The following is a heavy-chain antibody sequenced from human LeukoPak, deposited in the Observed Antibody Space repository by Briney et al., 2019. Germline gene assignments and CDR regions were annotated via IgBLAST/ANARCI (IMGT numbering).Heavy chain of an antibody. Sequence: GRPLRLSCAASGFTFSRYGMNWVRQAPGKGLEWVSSISSSSSYIYYADSVKGRFTISRDNAKNSLYLQMNSLRAEDTAVYYCARDIAVADKYYYYGMDVWGQGTTVTVSS. V-gene: IGHV3-21*01. J-gene: IGHJ6*02. CDR3: ARDIAVADKYYYYGMDV. CDR1: GFTFSRYG. CDR2: ISSSSSYI. D-gene: IGHD6-19*01.